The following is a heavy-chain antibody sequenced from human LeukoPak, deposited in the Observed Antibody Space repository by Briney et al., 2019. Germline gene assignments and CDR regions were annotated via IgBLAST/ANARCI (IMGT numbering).Heavy chain of an antibody. D-gene: IGHD6-6*01. Sequence: GGSLRLSCAASGFTFSSYGMHWVRQAPGKGLEWVAVIWYDGSNKYYADSVKGRFTISRDNSKNTLYLQMNSLRAEDTAVYYCARELGSSPPYYIDYWGQGTLVTVSS. CDR2: IWYDGSNK. J-gene: IGHJ4*02. CDR3: ARELGSSPPYYIDY. CDR1: GFTFSSYG. V-gene: IGHV3-33*01.